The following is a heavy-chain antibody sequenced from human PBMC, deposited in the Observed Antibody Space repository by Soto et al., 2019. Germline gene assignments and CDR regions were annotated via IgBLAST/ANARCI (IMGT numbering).Heavy chain of an antibody. D-gene: IGHD2-21*01. Sequence: EVQLVESGGGLVKPGGSLRLSCAASGFTFSSYSMNWIRQGPGKGLEWVSSIASRSDNIFYADSVRGRFTISRDNAKNSLYLQTNSLRAEDTAVYYCANSVPGHPFDLWGEWTVVSVSS. J-gene: IGHJ3*01. CDR1: GFTFSSYS. CDR3: ANSVPGHPFDL. CDR2: IASRSDNI. V-gene: IGHV3-21*02.